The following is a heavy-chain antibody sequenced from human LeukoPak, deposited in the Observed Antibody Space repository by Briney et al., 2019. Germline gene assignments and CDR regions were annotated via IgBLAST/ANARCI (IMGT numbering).Heavy chain of an antibody. V-gene: IGHV1-2*02. J-gene: IGHJ3*02. CDR1: GYTFTGYY. CDR3: ARDPHYYDSSGYSFDN. D-gene: IGHD3-22*01. Sequence: GASVKVSCKASGYTFTGYYMHWVRQAPGQGLEWMGWINPNSGGTNYAQKFQGRVTMTRDTSISTAYMELSRLRSDDTAVYYCARDPHYYDSSGYSFDNWGQGTMVTVSS. CDR2: INPNSGGT.